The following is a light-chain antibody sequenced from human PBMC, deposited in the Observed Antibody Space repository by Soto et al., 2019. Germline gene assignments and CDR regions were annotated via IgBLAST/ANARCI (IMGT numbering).Light chain of an antibody. CDR1: QRLXSW. Sequence: DIPVTHCAATLSASVGDSVPIPCRASQRLXSWFVWYQPKPGKAPKMLTAYASSLEMGCPSRLSGSGSGTEFTLTISRLKPDYFDDYYFQQYNSDPWTFGQGTKVDI. CDR2: YAS. J-gene: IGKJ1*01. CDR3: QQYNSDPWT. V-gene: IGKV1-5*01.